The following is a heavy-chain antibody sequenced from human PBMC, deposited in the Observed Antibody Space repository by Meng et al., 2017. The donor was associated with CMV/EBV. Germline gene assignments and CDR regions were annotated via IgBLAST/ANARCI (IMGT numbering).Heavy chain of an antibody. J-gene: IGHJ6*02. CDR3: ARETWQWLVGV. D-gene: IGHD6-19*01. V-gene: IGHV3-48*04. CDR2: ISSSSSTI. Sequence: GGSLRLSCAASGFTFSSYWMSWVRQAPGKGLEWVSYISSSSSTIYYADSVKGRFTISRDNAKNSLYLQMNSLRAEDTAVYYCARETWQWLVGVWGQGTTVTVSS. CDR1: GFTFSSYW.